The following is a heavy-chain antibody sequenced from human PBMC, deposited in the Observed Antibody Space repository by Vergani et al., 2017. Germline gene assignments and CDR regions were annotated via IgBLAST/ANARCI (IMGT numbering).Heavy chain of an antibody. D-gene: IGHD3-22*01. V-gene: IGHV4-31*03. CDR1: GDSISRGVYY. CDR3: TGMEGYDEGDAFRIGYFDS. CDR2: IYSTGST. J-gene: IGHJ4*02. Sequence: QVQLQESGPGLVKPSQTLSLTCSVSGDSISRGVYYWNWIRQHPGKGLEWIGYIYSTGSTHHNPSLRRRINMSVDTSKNQFSLKLNSVTAADTAMYYCTGMEGYDEGDAFRIGYFDSWGPGILVTVSS.